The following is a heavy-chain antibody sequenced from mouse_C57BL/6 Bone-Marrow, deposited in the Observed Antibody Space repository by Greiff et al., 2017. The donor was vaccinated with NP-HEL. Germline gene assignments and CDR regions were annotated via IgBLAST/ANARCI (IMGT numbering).Heavy chain of an antibody. Sequence: EVKVEESGPGLVKPSQSLSLTCSVTGYSITSGYYWNWIRQFPGNQLEWLGYLSYDGSNNYNPSLKNRISITRDTSKNQFFLKWNSVTTEDTATYYCAREGNYYFDYWGQGTTLTVSS. D-gene: IGHD2-1*01. J-gene: IGHJ2*01. CDR3: AREGNYYFDY. CDR1: GYSITSGYY. CDR2: LSYDGSN. V-gene: IGHV3-6*01.